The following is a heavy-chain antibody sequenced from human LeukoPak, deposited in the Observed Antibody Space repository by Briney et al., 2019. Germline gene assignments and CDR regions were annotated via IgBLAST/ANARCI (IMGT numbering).Heavy chain of an antibody. D-gene: IGHD3-10*01. J-gene: IGHJ4*02. CDR3: ASSSDYYGSGSYGAFDY. CDR2: INHSGST. V-gene: IGHV4-34*01. Sequence: SETLSLTCAVYGGSFSGYYWSWIRQPPGKGLEWIGEINHSGSTNYNPSLKSRVTISVDTSKNQFSLKLSSVTAADTAVYYCASSSDYYGSGSYGAFDYWGQGTLVTVSS. CDR1: GGSFSGYY.